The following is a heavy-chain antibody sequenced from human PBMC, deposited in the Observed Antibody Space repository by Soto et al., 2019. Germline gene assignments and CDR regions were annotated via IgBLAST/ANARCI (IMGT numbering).Heavy chain of an antibody. CDR2: IGTAGDT. CDR3: ARDPYSSSWLHRYGMDV. CDR1: GFTFSSYD. V-gene: IGHV3-13*01. D-gene: IGHD6-13*01. Sequence: GGSLRLSCAASGFTFSSYDMHWVRQATGNGLEWVSAIGTAGDTYYPGSVKGRFTISRENAKNSLYLQMNSLRAEDTAVYYCARDPYSSSWLHRYGMDVWGQGTTVTVSS. J-gene: IGHJ6*02.